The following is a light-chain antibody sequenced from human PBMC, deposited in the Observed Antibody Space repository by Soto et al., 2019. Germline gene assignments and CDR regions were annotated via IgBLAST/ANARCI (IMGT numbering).Light chain of an antibody. CDR1: QSISSW. Sequence: DIQMIQSPATLSASVGDRVTITCRASQSISSWLAWYQQKPGKAPKLLIYDASSLESGVPSRFSGSGSGTEFTLTISSLQPDDFATYYCQQYNSYWETFVQGT. CDR2: DAS. J-gene: IGKJ1*01. CDR3: QQYNSYWET. V-gene: IGKV1-5*01.